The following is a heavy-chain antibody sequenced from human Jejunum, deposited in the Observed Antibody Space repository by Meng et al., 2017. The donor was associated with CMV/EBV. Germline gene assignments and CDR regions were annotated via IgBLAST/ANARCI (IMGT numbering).Heavy chain of an antibody. V-gene: IGHV3-21*01. CDR1: GFTFSSYN. Sequence: VQLVDSGGGLVKPGGSLRLSCIGSGFTFSSYNMNWVRQAPGKGLEWVSSISSSSRYINYADSVKGRFTISRDNAKNSLYLQMNSPRVEDTAIYYCARDIDHWGQGTLVTVSS. CDR3: ARDIDH. CDR2: ISSSSRYI. J-gene: IGHJ5*02.